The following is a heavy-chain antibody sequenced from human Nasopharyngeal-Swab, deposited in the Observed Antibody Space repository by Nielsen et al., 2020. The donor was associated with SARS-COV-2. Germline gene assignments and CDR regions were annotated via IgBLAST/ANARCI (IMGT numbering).Heavy chain of an antibody. D-gene: IGHD3-10*01. Sequence: SETLSLTCAVSGDSIASGGYSWTWIRQSPRRGLEWIGYIYRSGSTYYNPSLKSRVTISVDRSKNQFSLKLSSVTAADTALYYCARENFGFDYWGQGILVTDSS. J-gene: IGHJ4*02. CDR1: GDSIASGGYS. V-gene: IGHV4-30-2*06. CDR3: ARENFGFDY. CDR2: IYRSGST.